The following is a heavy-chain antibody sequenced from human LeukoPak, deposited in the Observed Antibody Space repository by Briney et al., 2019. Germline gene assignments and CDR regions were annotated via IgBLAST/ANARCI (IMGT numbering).Heavy chain of an antibody. CDR1: GFTFSDFS. D-gene: IGHD2-2*01. V-gene: IGHV3-48*01. J-gene: IGHJ3*02. CDR3: ARDHAYAFDI. Sequence: GGSLRLFCVASGFTFSDFSLNWVRRAPGEGLEWISYIGSAIYYADSVKGRFTISRDNAKNSLYLQMNSLRAEDTAVYYCARDHAYAFDIWGQGTLVTVSS. CDR2: IGSAI.